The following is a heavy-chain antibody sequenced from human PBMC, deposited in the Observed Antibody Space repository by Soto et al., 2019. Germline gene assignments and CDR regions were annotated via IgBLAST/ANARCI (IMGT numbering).Heavy chain of an antibody. J-gene: IGHJ5*02. CDR1: GDSISSSNYY. D-gene: IGHD1-26*01. Sequence: PSETLSLTCTVSGDSISSSNYYWGWIRQPPGKGLEWIGTIYYSGSTYYNPSLKSRVTISVDTSKNQFSLNLSSVTAADTAVYYCARQRREHSADDPWGQGTPVTVSS. CDR2: IYYSGST. V-gene: IGHV4-39*01. CDR3: ARQRREHSADDP.